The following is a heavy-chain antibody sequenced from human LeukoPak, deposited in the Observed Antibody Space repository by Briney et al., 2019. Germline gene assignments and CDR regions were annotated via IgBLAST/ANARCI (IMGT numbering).Heavy chain of an antibody. CDR3: AKDRSMYLDYYYYGMDV. J-gene: IGHJ6*02. D-gene: IGHD2-8*01. CDR1: GFTFSSYG. CDR2: ISYDGSNK. Sequence: GRSLRLSCAAAGFTFSSYGMHWVRQAPGKGLEWVAVISYDGSNKYSADSVKGRFTISRDNSKNTLYLQMNNLRAEDTAVYYCAKDRSMYLDYYYYGMDVWGQGTTVTVSS. V-gene: IGHV3-30*18.